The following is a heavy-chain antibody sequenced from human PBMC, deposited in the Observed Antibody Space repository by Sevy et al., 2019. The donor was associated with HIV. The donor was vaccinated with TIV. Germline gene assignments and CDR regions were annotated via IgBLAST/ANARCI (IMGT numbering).Heavy chain of an antibody. CDR2: IGSGFNI. Sequence: GGSLRLSCAASGFTVSSNYMSWVRQAPGKGLEWVAYIGSGFNIYYTHSVRGRFTISRDNARNSLFLQMDSLRAEDTAVYYCATDQDWAFDNWGQGTLVTVSS. CDR3: ATDQDWAFDN. V-gene: IGHV3-48*01. D-gene: IGHD3-9*01. CDR1: GFTVSSNY. J-gene: IGHJ4*02.